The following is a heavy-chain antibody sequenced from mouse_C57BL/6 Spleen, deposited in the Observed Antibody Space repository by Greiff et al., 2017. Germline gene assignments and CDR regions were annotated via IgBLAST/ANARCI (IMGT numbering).Heavy chain of an antibody. J-gene: IGHJ1*03. Sequence: SGAELVKPGASVKMSCKASGYTFTSYWITWVKQRPGQGLEWVGDIYPGSGSTNYNEKFKSKATLTVDTSSSTAYMQLSSLTSEDSAVYYCARRDYGWYFDVWGTGTTVTVSS. CDR3: ARRDYGWYFDV. V-gene: IGHV1-55*01. CDR2: IYPGSGST. CDR1: GYTFTSYW. D-gene: IGHD2-4*01.